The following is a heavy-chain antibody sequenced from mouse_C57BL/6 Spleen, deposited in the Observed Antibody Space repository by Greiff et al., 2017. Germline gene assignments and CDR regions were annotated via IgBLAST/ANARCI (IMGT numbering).Heavy chain of an antibody. D-gene: IGHD2-4*01. CDR1: GYAFTSYW. CDR2: IYPADGET. Sequence: QVQLQQPGAELVKPGASVKISCKASGYAFTSYWMHWVKQRPGQGLEWIGQIYPADGETNYNGKFKGKATLTADKSSSTAYMQLSSLTSEDSAVCGCARSGLGVSFGCWGPGAMVTASA. V-gene: IGHV1-80*01. J-gene: IGHJ3*02. CDR3: ARSGLGVSFGC.